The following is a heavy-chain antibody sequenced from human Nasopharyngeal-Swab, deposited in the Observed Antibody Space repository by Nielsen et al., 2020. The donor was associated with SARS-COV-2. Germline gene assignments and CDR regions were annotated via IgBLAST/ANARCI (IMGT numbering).Heavy chain of an antibody. CDR3: ARDWIGNFDY. J-gene: IGHJ4*02. CDR2: ISYDGSNK. V-gene: IGHV3-30*04. D-gene: IGHD3-10*01. Sequence: WIRQPPGKGLEWVAVISYDGSNKYYADSVKGRFTISRDNSKNTLYLQMNSLRAEDTAVYYCARDWIGNFDYWGQGTRVTVSS.